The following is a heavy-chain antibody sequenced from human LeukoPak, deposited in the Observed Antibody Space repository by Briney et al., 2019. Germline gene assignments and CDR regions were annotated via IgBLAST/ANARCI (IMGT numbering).Heavy chain of an antibody. CDR1: GFTFSSYS. D-gene: IGHD3-10*01. V-gene: IGHV3-21*01. Sequence: PGGSLRLSCAASGFTFSSYSMNRGRQAPGKGLEWVSSISSSSSFIYYADSVKGRFTISRDNAKNSLYLQMNSLRAEDTAVYYCARTPPHGSVSYYDAFDICGQGTMVTVSS. J-gene: IGHJ3*02. CDR2: ISSSSSFI. CDR3: ARTPPHGSVSYYDAFDI.